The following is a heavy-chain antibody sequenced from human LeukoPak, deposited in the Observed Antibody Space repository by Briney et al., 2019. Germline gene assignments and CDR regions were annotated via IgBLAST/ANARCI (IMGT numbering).Heavy chain of an antibody. D-gene: IGHD1-1*01. CDR1: EFSFSNFG. V-gene: IGHV3-23*01. CDR3: ARGLESKDTRPHY. Sequence: PGGSLRLSCAVSEFSFSNFGLSWVRQAPGKGLEWVSAIRRSDGSKHYVDSVKGRFTISRDNSKNTMYLQMNGLRAEDTAVYYCARGLESKDTRPHYWGQGTLVSVST. J-gene: IGHJ4*02. CDR2: IRRSDGSK.